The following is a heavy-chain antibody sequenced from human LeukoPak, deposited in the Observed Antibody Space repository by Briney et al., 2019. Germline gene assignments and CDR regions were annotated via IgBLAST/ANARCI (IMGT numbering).Heavy chain of an antibody. D-gene: IGHD2-2*01. V-gene: IGHV4-59*01. CDR3: ARKHSSNSPFDL. CDR1: GGSISSYY. CDR2: IYYSGST. J-gene: IGHJ2*01. Sequence: SETLSLTCTVSGGSISSYYWSWIRQPPGKGLEWIGYIYYSGSTNYNPSLKSRVTISVDTSKNQFSLRLSSVTAADTAVYYCARKHSSNSPFDLWGRGTLVTVSS.